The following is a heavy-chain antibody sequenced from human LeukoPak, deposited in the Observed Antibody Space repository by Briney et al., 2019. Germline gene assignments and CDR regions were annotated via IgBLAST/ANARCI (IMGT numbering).Heavy chain of an antibody. Sequence: SVKVSCKASGGTFSSYAISWLRQAPGQGLEWMGGIIPIFGTANYAQKFQGRVTITADESTSTAYMELSSLRSEDTAVYYCARAPYDILTGYYLYYFDYWGQGTLVTVSS. D-gene: IGHD3-9*01. V-gene: IGHV1-69*13. CDR1: GGTFSSYA. CDR2: IIPIFGTA. J-gene: IGHJ4*02. CDR3: ARAPYDILTGYYLYYFDY.